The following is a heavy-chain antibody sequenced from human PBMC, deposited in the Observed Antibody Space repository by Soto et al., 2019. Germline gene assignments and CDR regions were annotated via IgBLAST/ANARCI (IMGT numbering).Heavy chain of an antibody. D-gene: IGHD5-18*01. V-gene: IGHV4-34*01. CDR3: ARAQLWLLSFDY. Sequence: PSETLSLTCAVYGGSFSGYYWSWIRQPPGKGLEWIGEINHSGSTNYNPSLKSRVTISVDTSKNQFSLKLSSVTAADTAVYYCARAQLWLLSFDYWGQGTLVTVSS. CDR2: INHSGST. J-gene: IGHJ4*02. CDR1: GGSFSGYY.